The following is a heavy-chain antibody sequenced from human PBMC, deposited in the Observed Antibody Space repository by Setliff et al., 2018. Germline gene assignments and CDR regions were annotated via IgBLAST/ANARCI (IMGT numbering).Heavy chain of an antibody. D-gene: IGHD1-1*01. CDR3: AIDYGPTGTPYH. CDR1: GYSFSDFY. J-gene: IGHJ4*02. Sequence: ASVKVSCKTSGYSFSDFYMHWVRQVPGGGLEALGRIDPRDDFTVYAERFKDRLTITADTSTGTSYMEMSSLRFEDTAVYYCAIDYGPTGTPYHWGQGTPVTVSS. V-gene: IGHV1-69-2*01. CDR2: IDPRDDFT.